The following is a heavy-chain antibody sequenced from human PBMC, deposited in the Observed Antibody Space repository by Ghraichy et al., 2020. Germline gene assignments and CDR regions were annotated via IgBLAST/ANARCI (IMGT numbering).Heavy chain of an antibody. V-gene: IGHV1-18*01. CDR2: ISAYNGNT. CDR3: ASSASSIAARHRQYYFDY. D-gene: IGHD6-6*01. CDR1: GYTFTSYG. J-gene: IGHJ4*02. Sequence: ASVKVSCKASGYTFTSYGISWVRQAPGQGLEWMGWISAYNGNTNYAQKLQGRVTMTTDTSTSTAYMELRSLRSDDTAVYYCASSASSIAARHRQYYFDYWGQGTLVTVSS.